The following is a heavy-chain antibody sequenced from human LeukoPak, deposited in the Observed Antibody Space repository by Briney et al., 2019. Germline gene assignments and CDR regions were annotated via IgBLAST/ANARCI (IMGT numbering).Heavy chain of an antibody. CDR3: ERATRTGPFTFDN. CDR1: AGTFISYD. J-gene: IGHJ3*02. V-gene: IGHV1-69*05. CDR2: IIPLFGTA. D-gene: IGHD1-1*01. Sequence: SVKIFCKAAAGTFISYDISWVGRRPAQGLEWMGGIIPLFGTANNDQTFQGRVTITTDESTSTAYMELSSLRSEDTDVDFCERATRTGPFTFDNWGQGTLVTVSS.